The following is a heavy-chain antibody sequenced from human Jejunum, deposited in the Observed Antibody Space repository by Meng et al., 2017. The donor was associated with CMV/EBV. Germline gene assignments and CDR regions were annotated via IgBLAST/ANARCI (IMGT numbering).Heavy chain of an antibody. J-gene: IGHJ5*02. CDR2: IYYTGGT. V-gene: IGHV4-59*01. CDR3: ARVRGGFDP. CDR1: GGSISGYY. Sequence: SLTGTVSGGSISGYYWSWIRQPPGKGLEWVGYIYYTGGTNYNPSLESRATISLDRTKSQFSLKLTSVTPADTAVYYCARVRGGFDPWGQGILVTVSS. D-gene: IGHD5-12*01.